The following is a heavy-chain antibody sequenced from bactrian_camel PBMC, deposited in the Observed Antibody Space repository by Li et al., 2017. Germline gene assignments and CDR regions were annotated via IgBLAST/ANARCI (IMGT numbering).Heavy chain of an antibody. V-gene: IGHV3S6*01. D-gene: IGHD1*01. CDR2: IYRHGDFT. CDR1: SLTYSSNC. Sequence: HVQLVESGGDSVQAGGSLRPSCTSDSLTYSSNCMAWFRQVPGKEREGVAAIYRHGDFTYYGDSVRGRFTISPDNSNNTLYLQMNSLKPEDIAMYYCAVKGGPWNCAARFVAGFGYYGQGTQVTVS. J-gene: IGHJ4*01.